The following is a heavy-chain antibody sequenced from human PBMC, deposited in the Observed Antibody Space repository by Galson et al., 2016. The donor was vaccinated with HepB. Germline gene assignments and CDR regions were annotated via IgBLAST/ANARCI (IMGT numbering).Heavy chain of an antibody. CDR1: GYTFTYRY. D-gene: IGHD6-6*01. V-gene: IGHV1-45*02. Sequence: SVKVSCKASGYTFTYRYLHWVRQAPGQALEWMGWITPFNGNTNYAQKFQDRATITRDRSMSTAYMELSSLRSEDSAIYYCARSEYSSSFDYWGQGTLVTVSS. CDR3: ARSEYSSSFDY. CDR2: ITPFNGNT. J-gene: IGHJ4*02.